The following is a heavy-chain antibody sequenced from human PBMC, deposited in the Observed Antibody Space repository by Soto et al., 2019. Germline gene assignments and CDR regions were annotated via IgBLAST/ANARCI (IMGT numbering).Heavy chain of an antibody. V-gene: IGHV1-46*02. D-gene: IGHD6-19*01. CDR1: GFTFNTYF. J-gene: IGHJ4*02. CDR2: ISPSGDAT. CDR3: ARDWRYSSGLDY. Sequence: GASVKVSCKASGFTFNTYFMHWLRQAPGQGLEWLGIISPSGDATSYAEKFKGRVTVTKDTSTTTVYMELSSLRPEDTAVYYCARDWRYSSGLDYWGQGTLVTVSS.